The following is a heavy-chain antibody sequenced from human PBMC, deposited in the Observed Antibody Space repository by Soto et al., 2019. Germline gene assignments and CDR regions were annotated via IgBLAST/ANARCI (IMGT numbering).Heavy chain of an antibody. CDR2: ITGGVGVT. CDR3: AKFQGGTFHQWYFHY. Sequence: EVQLLESGGGLVQPGGSLRLSCAASGFTFTPYAMTWVRQAPGKGLEWVSVITGGVGVTYYADSVKGRFTISRDNSKDPLYLQMNHLRAEATAVYYCAKFQGGTFHQWYFHYWGQGTLVTVSS. CDR1: GFTFTPYA. J-gene: IGHJ4*02. V-gene: IGHV3-23*01. D-gene: IGHD3-16*01.